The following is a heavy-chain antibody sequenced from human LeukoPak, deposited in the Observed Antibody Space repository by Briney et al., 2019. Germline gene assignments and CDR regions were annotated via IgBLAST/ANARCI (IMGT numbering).Heavy chain of an antibody. V-gene: IGHV4-59*01. J-gene: IGHJ4*02. Sequence: SETLSLTCTVSGGSISSYYWGWIRQPPGKRLEWIGYIFYTGSTNYNPSLKSRVTISVDTSKNQFSLKLSSVTAADTAVYYCARESYSSGWYDYWGQGTLVTASS. CDR3: ARESYSSGWYDY. CDR1: GGSISSYY. CDR2: IFYTGST. D-gene: IGHD6-19*01.